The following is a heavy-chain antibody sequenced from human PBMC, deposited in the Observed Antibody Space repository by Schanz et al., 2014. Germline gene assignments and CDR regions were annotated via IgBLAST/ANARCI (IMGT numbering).Heavy chain of an antibody. CDR2: ISSSSSYI. D-gene: IGHD1-1*01. CDR1: GFTFITYT. J-gene: IGHJ4*02. Sequence: EVLLVESGGGLVKPGGSLRLSCEASGFTFITYTMNWVRQAPGKGLEWVSSISSSSSYIYYADSVKGRFTISRDNAKNSLYLQMNSLRAEDTAVYFCARAHGNNWYGKGLDYWGQGTQVTVSS. V-gene: IGHV3-21*02. CDR3: ARAHGNNWYGKGLDY.